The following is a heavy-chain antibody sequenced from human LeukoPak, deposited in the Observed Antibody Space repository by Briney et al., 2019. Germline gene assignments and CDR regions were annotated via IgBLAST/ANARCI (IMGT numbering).Heavy chain of an antibody. CDR1: GFIFSDFA. CDR2: VGGDGKT. J-gene: IGHJ4*02. CDR3: AKAQAEWLLSSFFDY. Sequence: GGSLRLSCAASGFIFSDFAMNWVRQAPGRGLEWVSHVGGDGKTYYKDSVKGRFTLSRDNSQNTLSLQMDSLRPEDTAVYYCAKAQAEWLLSSFFDYWGQGTLVTVSS. V-gene: IGHV3-23*01. D-gene: IGHD3-3*01.